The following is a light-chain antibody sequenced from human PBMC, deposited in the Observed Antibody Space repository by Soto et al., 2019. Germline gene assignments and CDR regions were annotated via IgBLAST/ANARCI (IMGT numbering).Light chain of an antibody. J-gene: IGLJ2*01. CDR2: SDN. V-gene: IGLV1-44*01. CDR3: AASDDSLSGVV. Sequence: QSVLTQPPSASGTPGQRVAISCSGSSSNIGTNTVNWYHHLPGSAPKLLIYSDNQRPSGVPDRFSGSKSGTSASLAISGLQSEDEAVYYCAASDDSLSGVVFGGGTKLTVL. CDR1: SSNIGTNT.